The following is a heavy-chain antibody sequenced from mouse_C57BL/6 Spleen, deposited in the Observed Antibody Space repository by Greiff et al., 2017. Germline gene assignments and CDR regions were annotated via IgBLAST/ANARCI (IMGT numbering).Heavy chain of an antibody. CDR1: GYTFTDYN. J-gene: IGHJ4*01. V-gene: IGHV1-18*01. CDR2: INPNNGGT. D-gene: IGHD1-1*01. CDR3: ARRVYYYGSRAMDY. Sequence: EVHLVESGPELVKPGASVKIPCKASGYTFTDYNMDWVKQSHGKSLEWIGDINPNNGGTIYNQKFKGKATLTVDKSSSTAYMELRSLTSEDTAVYYCARRVYYYGSRAMDYWGQGTSVTVSS.